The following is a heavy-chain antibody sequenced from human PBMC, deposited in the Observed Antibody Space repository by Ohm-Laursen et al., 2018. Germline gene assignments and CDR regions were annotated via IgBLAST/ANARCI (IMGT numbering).Heavy chain of an antibody. V-gene: IGHV3-53*01. J-gene: IGHJ4*02. D-gene: IGHD4-17*01. Sequence: GSLRLSCAASGFTVSSNSMTWVRQAPGRGLEWVSIIYSGGSTYYADSVKGRFTISRDNSKNTLYLQMNSLRAEDTAVYYCASSHYGDYGRYYWGQGTLVTVSS. CDR3: ASSHYGDYGRYY. CDR1: GFTVSSNS. CDR2: IYSGGST.